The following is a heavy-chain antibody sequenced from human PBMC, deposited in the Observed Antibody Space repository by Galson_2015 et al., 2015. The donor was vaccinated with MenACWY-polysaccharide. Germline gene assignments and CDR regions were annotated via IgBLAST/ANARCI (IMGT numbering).Heavy chain of an antibody. J-gene: IGHJ4*02. Sequence: SLRLSCAASGFSSSGHWMTWVRQAPGKGLEWVANINPDGSDKYDVDSVKGRFIISRDNAKNSVYLQMNGLRVEDTAMYYCGRHFDWAFDYRGQGALVTVSS. CDR2: INPDGSDK. V-gene: IGHV3-7*01. D-gene: IGHD2-21*01. CDR3: GRHFDWAFDY. CDR1: GFSSSGHW.